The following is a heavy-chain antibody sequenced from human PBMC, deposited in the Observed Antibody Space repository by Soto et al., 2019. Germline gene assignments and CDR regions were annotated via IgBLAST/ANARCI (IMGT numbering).Heavy chain of an antibody. CDR3: AREGVRDSVFYYDILTGYDNWFDP. D-gene: IGHD3-9*01. V-gene: IGHV1-18*01. Sequence: ASVKVSCKASGYTFTSYGISCVRQAPGQGLEWMGWISAYNGNTNYAQKLQGRVTMTTDTSTITAYMELRSLRSDDTAVYYCAREGVRDSVFYYDILTGYDNWFDPWGQGTLVTVSS. CDR2: ISAYNGNT. CDR1: GYTFTSYG. J-gene: IGHJ5*02.